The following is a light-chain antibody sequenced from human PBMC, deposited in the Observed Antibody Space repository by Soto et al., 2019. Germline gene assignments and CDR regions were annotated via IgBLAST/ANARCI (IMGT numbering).Light chain of an antibody. CDR2: GNS. J-gene: IGLJ2*01. V-gene: IGLV1-40*01. CDR3: TSDDSSRGVGV. Sequence: QSVLTQPPSVSGAPGQRVTISCTGSSSNIGAGYDVHWYQQLPGTAPKLLIYGNSNRPSGVPDRFSGSKSGTSASLAITGLEAGDGPDYYPTSDDSSRGVGVFGGG. CDR1: SSNIGAGYD.